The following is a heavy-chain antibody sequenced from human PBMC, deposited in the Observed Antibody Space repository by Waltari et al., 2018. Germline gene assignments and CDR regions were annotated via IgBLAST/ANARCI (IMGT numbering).Heavy chain of an antibody. V-gene: IGHV3-53*02. J-gene: IGHJ6*03. Sequence: EVQLVETGGGLIQPGGSLRLSCAASGFTVSSNYMSWVSQAPGKGLEWVSVIYSGGSTYYADSVKGRFTISRDNSKNTLYLQMNSLRAEDTAVYYCARKSKYYYDGDYYYYMDVWGKGTTVTVSS. D-gene: IGHD3-22*01. CDR1: GFTVSSNY. CDR3: ARKSKYYYDGDYYYYMDV. CDR2: IYSGGST.